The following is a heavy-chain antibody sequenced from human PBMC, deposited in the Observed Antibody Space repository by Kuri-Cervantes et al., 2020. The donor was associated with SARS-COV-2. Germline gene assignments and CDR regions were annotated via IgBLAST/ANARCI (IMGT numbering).Heavy chain of an antibody. CDR2: IIPIFGTA. V-gene: IGHV1-69*13. J-gene: IGHJ5*02. Sequence: SVKVSCKASGGTFSSYAISWVRQAPGQGLEWMGGIIPIFGTANYARKFQGRVTITADESTSTAYMELSSLRSEDTAVYYCARDRLGVYDFWSLWFDPWGQGTLVTVSS. D-gene: IGHD3-3*01. CDR1: GGTFSSYA. CDR3: ARDRLGVYDFWSLWFDP.